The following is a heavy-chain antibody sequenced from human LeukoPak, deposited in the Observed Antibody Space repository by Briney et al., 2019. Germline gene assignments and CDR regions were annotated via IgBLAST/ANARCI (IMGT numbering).Heavy chain of an antibody. Sequence: ASVKVSCKASGYTFTGYYMHWVRQAPGQGLEWMGWINPNSGGTNYAQKFQGRVTMTRDTSISTAYMELSRLRSDDTAVYYCARHYYDSSGYVYYFDYWGQGTLVTVSS. D-gene: IGHD3-22*01. CDR2: INPNSGGT. J-gene: IGHJ4*02. CDR3: ARHYYDSSGYVYYFDY. V-gene: IGHV1-2*02. CDR1: GYTFTGYY.